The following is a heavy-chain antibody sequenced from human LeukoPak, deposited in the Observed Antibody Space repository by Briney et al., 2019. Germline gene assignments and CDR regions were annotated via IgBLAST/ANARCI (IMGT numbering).Heavy chain of an antibody. CDR1: GYTFTGYY. CDR3: ARPIEGVGAYNWFDP. CDR2: INPNSGGT. J-gene: IGHJ5*02. V-gene: IGHV1-2*02. D-gene: IGHD1-26*01. Sequence: GASVKVSCKASGYTFTGYYMHWVRQAPGQGLEWMGWINPNSGGTNYAQKFQGRVTMTRDTSISTAYMELSRLRSDDTAVYYCARPIEGVGAYNWFDPWGQGTLVTVSS.